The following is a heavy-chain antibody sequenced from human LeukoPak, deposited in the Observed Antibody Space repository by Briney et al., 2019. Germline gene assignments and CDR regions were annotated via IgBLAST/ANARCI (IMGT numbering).Heavy chain of an antibody. V-gene: IGHV4-34*01. Sequence: PSETLSLTCAVYGGSFSGYYWSWIRQPPGKGLEWIGEINHSGSTYYNPSLKSRVTISVDTSKNQFSLKLSSVTAADTAVYYCARDGRYYDSSGYYNYWGQGTLVTVSS. CDR2: INHSGST. D-gene: IGHD3-22*01. J-gene: IGHJ4*02. CDR1: GGSFSGYY. CDR3: ARDGRYYDSSGYYNY.